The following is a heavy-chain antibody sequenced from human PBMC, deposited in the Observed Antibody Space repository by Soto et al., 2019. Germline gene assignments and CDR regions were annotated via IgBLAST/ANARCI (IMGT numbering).Heavy chain of an antibody. CDR1: RFTFSDFA. CDR2: IGGGGADT. D-gene: IGHD1-26*01. Sequence: DVQLLESGGGLVQPGGSQALSCAASRFTFSDFAMSWVRQAPGKGLEWVSAIGGGGADTYYADSVKGRFTISRDNSKNTLYLQMNSLRDDYTAVYYCAKDAVPYNGKWDWFDSWGQGTLVTVSS. V-gene: IGHV3-23*01. CDR3: AKDAVPYNGKWDWFDS. J-gene: IGHJ5*01.